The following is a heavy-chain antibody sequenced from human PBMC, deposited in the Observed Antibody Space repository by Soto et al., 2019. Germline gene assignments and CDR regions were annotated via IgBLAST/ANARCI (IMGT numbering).Heavy chain of an antibody. D-gene: IGHD2-15*01. CDR1: AGSMRNYY. J-gene: IGHJ5*02. CDR2: VDDSGTT. Sequence: QVQLQQSGPGLVKPSETLSLTCSVSAGSMRNYYWSWIQQPPGKGLEWIGNVDDSGTTKYNPSLRSRVTISVDTSTNQFSLKLSSVIAADTAVYYCSRDVSCSGGSCYPNDWFDPWGQGTLVTVSS. V-gene: IGHV4-59*01. CDR3: SRDVSCSGGSCYPNDWFDP.